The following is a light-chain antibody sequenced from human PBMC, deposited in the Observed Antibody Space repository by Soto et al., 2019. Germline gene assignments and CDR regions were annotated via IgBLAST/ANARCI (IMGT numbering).Light chain of an antibody. CDR2: DTS. J-gene: IGKJ2*01. Sequence: EIVLTQSPATLSLSPGERATLSCRASQSVSSYLAWYQQKPGQAPMLLIYDTSNRATGIPARFSGSGSGTDFTLTISSLEPEDFAVYHCQQRSNWPATFGQGTKLEI. CDR3: QQRSNWPAT. V-gene: IGKV3-11*01. CDR1: QSVSSY.